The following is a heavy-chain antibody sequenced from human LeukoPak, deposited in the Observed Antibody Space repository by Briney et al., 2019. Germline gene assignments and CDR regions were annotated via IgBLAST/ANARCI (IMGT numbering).Heavy chain of an antibody. CDR3: ARDKAGKQQLANFDY. Sequence: SVKVSCKASGGTFSSYAISWVRQAPGQGLEWMGRIIPILGIANYAQKFQGRVTITADKSTSTAYMELSSLRAEDTAVYYCARDKAGKQQLANFDYWGQGTLVTVSS. D-gene: IGHD6-13*01. CDR2: IIPILGIA. CDR1: GGTFSSYA. J-gene: IGHJ4*02. V-gene: IGHV1-69*04.